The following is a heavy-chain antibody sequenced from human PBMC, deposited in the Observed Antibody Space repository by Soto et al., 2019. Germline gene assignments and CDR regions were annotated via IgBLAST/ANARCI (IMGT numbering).Heavy chain of an antibody. D-gene: IGHD3-10*01. CDR1: GDSCSRHW. CDR3: ERHFGDY. CDR2: TDHSDSYT. J-gene: IGHJ4*02. Sequence: XESLKTWFQGAGDSCSRHWISWERQVPGKGLEWMGRTDHSDSYTNYSPSFQSHVTIAADKSISTAYLEWSRLKASITAMYYCERHFGDYWGQGTRVIVS. V-gene: IGHV5-10-1*01.